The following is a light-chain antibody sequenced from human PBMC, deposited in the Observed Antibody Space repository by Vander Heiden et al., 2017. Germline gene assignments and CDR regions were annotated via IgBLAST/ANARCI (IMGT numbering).Light chain of an antibody. CDR3: HGDGSSGYT. CDR2: GAS. V-gene: IGKV3-20*01. J-gene: IGKJ2*01. Sequence: EIVLTQSPGTLSLSPGERATLSCRASQSVSSSYLAWYQQKPGQAPRLLIYGASSRATGIPDRFSGSGSGTDFTLTISRLEPEDFAVYYCHGDGSSGYTFGQGTKLEIK. CDR1: QSVSSSY.